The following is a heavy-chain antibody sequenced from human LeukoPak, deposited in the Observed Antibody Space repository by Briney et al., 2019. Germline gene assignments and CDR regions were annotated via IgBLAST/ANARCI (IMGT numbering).Heavy chain of an antibody. V-gene: IGHV1-69*04. CDR1: GGTFSSYA. D-gene: IGHD6-13*01. CDR3: ARLSLSSSSGFDP. CDR2: IIPILGIA. Sequence: EASVKVSCKASGGTFSSYAISWVRQAPGQGLEWMGRIIPILGIANYAQKFQGRVTITADKSTSTAYMELSSLRSEDTAVYYCARLSLSSSSGFDPWGQGTLVTVSS. J-gene: IGHJ5*02.